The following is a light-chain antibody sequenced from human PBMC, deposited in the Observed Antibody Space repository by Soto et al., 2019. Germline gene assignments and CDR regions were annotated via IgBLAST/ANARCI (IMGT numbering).Light chain of an antibody. CDR2: GAS. CDR3: QQSYNTPRT. CDR1: QSISTY. V-gene: IGKV1-39*01. J-gene: IGKJ1*01. Sequence: DIQMTQSPSSLPASVGDRVTITCRASQSISTYLNWYQHKPGKAPKLLMFGASTLQSGVPSSFSGSGSGTDFTLTITSLQPEDFATYYCQQSYNTPRTFGQGTKVDI.